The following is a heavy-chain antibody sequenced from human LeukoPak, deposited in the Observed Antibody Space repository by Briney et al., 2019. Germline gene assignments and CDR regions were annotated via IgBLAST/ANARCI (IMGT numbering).Heavy chain of an antibody. CDR2: ISSSSSYI. D-gene: IGHD3-10*01. Sequence: GGSLRLSCAASGFTFSSYSMNWVRQAPGKGLEWVSSISSSSSYIYYADSVKGRFTISRDNAKNSLYLQMNSLRAEDTAVYYCARDPMVRGVSDAFDIWGQGTMVTVSS. V-gene: IGHV3-21*01. CDR1: GFTFSSYS. J-gene: IGHJ3*02. CDR3: ARDPMVRGVSDAFDI.